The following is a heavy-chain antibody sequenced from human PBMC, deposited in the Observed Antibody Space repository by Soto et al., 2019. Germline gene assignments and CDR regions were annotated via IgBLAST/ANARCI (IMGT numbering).Heavy chain of an antibody. J-gene: IGHJ6*02. CDR2: IYHSGNT. V-gene: IGHV4-4*08. CDR3: ARDYQGGMDV. Sequence: ETLSLTCTVSGGSISNYYWSWIRQPPERGLEWIGYIYHSGNTNYNPSLKSRVTMSVDTSKNQFSLKLSSVTAADTAVYYCARDYQGGMDVWGQGTTVTVSS. CDR1: GGSISNYY. D-gene: IGHD2-2*01.